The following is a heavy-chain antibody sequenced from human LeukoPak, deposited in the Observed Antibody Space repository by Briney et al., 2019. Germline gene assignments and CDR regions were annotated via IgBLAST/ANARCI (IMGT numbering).Heavy chain of an antibody. Sequence: PSETLSLTCAVSGYSISSGYYWGWIRQPPGKGLEWIGYIYYSGSTNYNPSLKSRVTISVDTSKNQFSLKLSSVTAADTAVYYCASLAVAGTSAFDIWGQGTMVTVSS. CDR3: ASLAVAGTSAFDI. CDR1: GYSISSGYY. V-gene: IGHV4-61*01. J-gene: IGHJ3*02. CDR2: IYYSGST. D-gene: IGHD6-19*01.